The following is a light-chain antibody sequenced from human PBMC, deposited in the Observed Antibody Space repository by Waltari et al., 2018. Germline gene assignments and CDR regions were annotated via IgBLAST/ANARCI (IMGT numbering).Light chain of an antibody. CDR1: SGHSSNV. J-gene: IGLJ3*02. CDR3: QTGGHGTWV. Sequence: LVLTQSPSASASLGASVKLTCTLSSGHSSNVIAWVQQQPEKGPRYLMKVNSDGSHSKGDKIPARFSGASSAAEHFLTISSLQSEDEADYYCQTGGHGTWVFVGGTQLTVL. V-gene: IGLV4-69*01. CDR2: VNSDGSH.